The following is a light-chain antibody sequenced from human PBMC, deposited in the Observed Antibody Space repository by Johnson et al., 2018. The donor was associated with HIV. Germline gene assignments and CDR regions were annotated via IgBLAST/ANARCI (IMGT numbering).Light chain of an antibody. Sequence: QSVLTQPPSVSAAPGQKVTISCSGRNSNIGNNYVSWYQQLPGTAPKLLIYDNNKRPSGIRDRFSGSKSGTSATLGITGLQTGDEADYYCGTWDSSLSAYVIGTGTKVTVL. V-gene: IGLV1-51*01. CDR3: GTWDSSLSAYV. J-gene: IGLJ1*01. CDR1: NSNIGNNY. CDR2: DNN.